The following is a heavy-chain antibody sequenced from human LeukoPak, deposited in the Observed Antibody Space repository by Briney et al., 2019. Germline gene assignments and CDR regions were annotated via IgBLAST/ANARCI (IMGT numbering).Heavy chain of an antibody. CDR1: GFTFSSYG. J-gene: IGHJ4*02. Sequence: GGSLRLSCAASGFTFSSYGMHWVRQAPGKGLEWVAVIWYDGSNKYYADSVKGRFTISRDNSKNTLFLQMNSLRAEDTAVYYCARCAERIHDPENYFDYWGQGTLVTVSS. V-gene: IGHV3-33*01. D-gene: IGHD1-1*01. CDR2: IWYDGSNK. CDR3: ARCAERIHDPENYFDY.